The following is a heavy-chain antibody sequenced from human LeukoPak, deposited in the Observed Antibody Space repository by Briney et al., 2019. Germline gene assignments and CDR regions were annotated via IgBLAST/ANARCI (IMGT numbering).Heavy chain of an antibody. V-gene: IGHV3-21*01. D-gene: IGHD2-2*01. CDR2: ISSSSYI. CDR3: ARGRGYCSSTSCQNWFDP. CDR1: GFTFSSYS. Sequence: GGSLRLSCAASGFTFSSYSMNWVRQAPGKGLEWVSSISSSSYIYYADSVKGRFTISRDNAKNSLYLQMNSLRAEDTAVYYCARGRGYCSSTSCQNWFDPWGQGTLVTVSS. J-gene: IGHJ5*02.